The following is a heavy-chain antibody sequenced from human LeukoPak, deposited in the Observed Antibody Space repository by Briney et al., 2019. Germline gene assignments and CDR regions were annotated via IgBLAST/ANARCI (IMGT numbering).Heavy chain of an antibody. J-gene: IGHJ4*02. CDR2: ISSSSSYI. Sequence: GGSLRLSCAASGFTVSSNCMTWVRQAPGKGLEWVSSISSSSSYIYYADSVKGRFTISRDNAKNSLYLQMNSLRAEVTAVYYCARAPGIAADFDYWGQGTPVTVSS. CDR3: ARAPGIAADFDY. D-gene: IGHD6-13*01. V-gene: IGHV3-21*01. CDR1: GFTVSSNC.